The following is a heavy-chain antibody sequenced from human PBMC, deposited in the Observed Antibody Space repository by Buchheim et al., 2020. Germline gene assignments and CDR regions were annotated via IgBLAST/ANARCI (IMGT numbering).Heavy chain of an antibody. CDR1: EFTVSSNY. Sequence: EVQLVETGGGLIQPGGSLRLSCAASEFTVSSNYMSWVRQAPGKGLEWVSVIYSGGSTYYADSVKGRFTISRDNSKNTLYLQMNSLRAEDTAVYYCARELSSSSSNWYFDLWGRGTL. CDR3: ARELSSSSSNWYFDL. J-gene: IGHJ2*01. D-gene: IGHD6-6*01. V-gene: IGHV3-53*02. CDR2: IYSGGST.